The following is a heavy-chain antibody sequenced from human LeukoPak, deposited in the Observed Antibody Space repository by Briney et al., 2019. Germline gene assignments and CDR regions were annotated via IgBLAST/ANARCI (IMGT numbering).Heavy chain of an antibody. J-gene: IGHJ1*01. Sequence: ASVKVSCKASGGTFSSYAISWVRQAPGQGLEWMGGIIPIFGTANYAQKFQGRVTITADESTSTAYMELSSLRSEGTAVYYCARGYGYCSGGSCYSEYFQHWGQGTLVTVSS. V-gene: IGHV1-69*13. CDR1: GGTFSSYA. D-gene: IGHD2-15*01. CDR3: ARGYGYCSGGSCYSEYFQH. CDR2: IIPIFGTA.